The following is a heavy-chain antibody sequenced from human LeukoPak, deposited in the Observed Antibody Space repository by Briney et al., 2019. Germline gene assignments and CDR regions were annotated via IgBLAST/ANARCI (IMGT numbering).Heavy chain of an antibody. V-gene: IGHV3-23*01. CDR2: ISGSGGST. Sequence: GGSLRLSCAASGFTFSSYAMSWVRQAPGKGLEWVSAISGSGGSTYYADSVKGRFTISRDNAKNTLYLEMNSLRAEDTALYYCAPEGGSSYDYWGQGTLVTVSS. CDR3: APEGGSSYDY. CDR1: GFTFSSYA. D-gene: IGHD5-18*01. J-gene: IGHJ4*02.